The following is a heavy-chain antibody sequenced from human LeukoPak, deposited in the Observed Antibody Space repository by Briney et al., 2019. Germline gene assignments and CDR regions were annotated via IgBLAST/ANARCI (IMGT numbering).Heavy chain of an antibody. Sequence: GSSVKVSCKVSGYTLTELSMHLVRQAPGKGLEWMGGFDPEDGESIYAQKFQGKVTMTQATYPGPAYMELTTMRSEDTAVYYCATDTVAGPYDLLDYWGQGTLVTVSS. CDR3: ATDTVAGPYDLLDY. J-gene: IGHJ4*02. CDR1: GYTLTELS. CDR2: FDPEDGES. D-gene: IGHD6-19*01. V-gene: IGHV1-24*01.